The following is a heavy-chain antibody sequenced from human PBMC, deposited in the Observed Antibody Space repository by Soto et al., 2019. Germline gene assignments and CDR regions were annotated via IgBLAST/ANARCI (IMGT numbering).Heavy chain of an antibody. Sequence: GGSLRLSCAASGFTLSSYGMHWVRQAPGKGLEWVAVIWYDGSNKYYADSVKGRFTISRDNSKSTLYLQMNSLRAEDTAVYYCAVDYDILTGYYRDYYYYGMDVWGQGTTVTVSS. D-gene: IGHD3-9*01. CDR2: IWYDGSNK. CDR3: AVDYDILTGYYRDYYYYGMDV. J-gene: IGHJ6*02. CDR1: GFTLSSYG. V-gene: IGHV3-33*01.